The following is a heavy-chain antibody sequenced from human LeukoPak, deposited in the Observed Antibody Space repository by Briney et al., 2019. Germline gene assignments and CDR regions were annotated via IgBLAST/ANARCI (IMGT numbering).Heavy chain of an antibody. CDR1: GGSISSYY. J-gene: IGHJ2*01. V-gene: IGHV4-59*01. Sequence: SETLSLTCTVSGGSISSYYWSWIRQPPGKGLEWIGYIYYSGSTNYNPSLRSRVTISVDTSKNQFSLKLSSVTAADTAVYYCARVLSYWYFDLWGRGTLVTVPS. CDR3: ARVLSYWYFDL. CDR2: IYYSGST. D-gene: IGHD2-8*02.